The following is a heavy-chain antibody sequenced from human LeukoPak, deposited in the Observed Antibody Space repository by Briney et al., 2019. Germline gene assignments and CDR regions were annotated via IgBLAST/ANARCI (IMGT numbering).Heavy chain of an antibody. D-gene: IGHD3-22*01. J-gene: IGHJ2*01. CDR1: GGSISSYY. V-gene: IGHV4-59*08. CDR3: ARRGYDSSGSWYFDL. CDR2: IYYSGST. Sequence: SETLSLTCTVSGGSISSYYWSWIRQPPGRGLEWIGYIYYSGSTNYNPSLKSRVTISVDTSKNQFSLKLSSVTAADTAVYYCARRGYDSSGSWYFDLWGRGTLVTVSS.